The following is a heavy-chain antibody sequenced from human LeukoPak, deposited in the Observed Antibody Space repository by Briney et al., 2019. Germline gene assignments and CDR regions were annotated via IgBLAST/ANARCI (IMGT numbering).Heavy chain of an antibody. CDR2: SNPNSSAT. Sequence: ASVTVSLTPSVYTVTLYYMHWVWQRPGQGLEWMGWSNPNSSATNYPQKFQGRVTMTGDTSISTAYMELNSLRSHDTAVYYCARGEVDSSGWDCFHFWGQGTLVSVSS. CDR3: ARGEVDSSGWDCFHF. J-gene: IGHJ4*02. CDR1: VYTVTLYY. D-gene: IGHD6-19*01. V-gene: IGHV1-2*02.